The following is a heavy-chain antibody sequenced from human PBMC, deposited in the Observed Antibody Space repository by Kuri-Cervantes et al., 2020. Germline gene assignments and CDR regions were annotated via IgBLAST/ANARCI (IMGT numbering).Heavy chain of an antibody. CDR2: ISSSSSYI. CDR3: ARDATAEQGTNDYGDYGNFDY. V-gene: IGHV3-21*01. Sequence: GGSLRLSCAASGFTFSSYGMHWVRQAPGKGLEWVSSISSSSSYIYYADSVKGRFTISRDNAKNSLYLQMNSLRAEDTAVYYCARDATAEQGTNDYGDYGNFDYWGQGTLVTVSS. J-gene: IGHJ4*02. D-gene: IGHD4-17*01. CDR1: GFTFSSYG.